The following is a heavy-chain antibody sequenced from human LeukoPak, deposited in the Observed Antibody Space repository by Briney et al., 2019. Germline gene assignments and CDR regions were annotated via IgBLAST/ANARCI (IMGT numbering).Heavy chain of an antibody. CDR1: GFTFSSYG. CDR2: IRYDGSNK. V-gene: IGHV3-30*02. CDR3: AKGSMDGRLVTYRYFEN. D-gene: IGHD4-23*01. J-gene: IGHJ4*02. Sequence: QAGGSLRLSCAASGFTFSSYGMHWVRQAPGKGLEWVAFIRYDGSNKYYADSVKGRFTISRDNSKNTLYLQMNSLRAEDTAVYYCAKGSMDGRLVTYRYFENWGPGTLVTVSS.